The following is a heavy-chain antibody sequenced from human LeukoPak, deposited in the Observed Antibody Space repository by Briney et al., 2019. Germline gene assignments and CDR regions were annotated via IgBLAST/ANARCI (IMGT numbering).Heavy chain of an antibody. CDR3: AKNRGAPL. CDR2: INGSGGNT. V-gene: IGHV3-23*01. CDR1: GFTFSSYA. D-gene: IGHD2/OR15-2a*01. Sequence: PGGSLRLSCAAYGFTFSSYAMSWVRQAPGKGLEWVSDINGSGGNTYYADSVKGRFTISRDNSKNTLYLQMNSLRVEDTAIYYCAKNRGAPLWGQGTLVTVSS. J-gene: IGHJ4*02.